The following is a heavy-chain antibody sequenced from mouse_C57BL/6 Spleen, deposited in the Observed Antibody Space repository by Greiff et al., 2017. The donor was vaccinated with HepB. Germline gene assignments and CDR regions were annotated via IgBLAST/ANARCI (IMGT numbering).Heavy chain of an antibody. D-gene: IGHD2-1*01. Sequence: ESGPGLVKPSQSLSLTCSVTGYSITSGYYWNWIRQFPGNKLEWMGYISYDGSNNYNPSLKNRITITRDTSKNQFFLKLNSVTTEDTATYDCEREDGNYAYAMDYWGQGTSVTVSS. J-gene: IGHJ4*01. CDR1: GYSITSGYY. CDR3: EREDGNYAYAMDY. V-gene: IGHV3-6*01. CDR2: ISYDGSN.